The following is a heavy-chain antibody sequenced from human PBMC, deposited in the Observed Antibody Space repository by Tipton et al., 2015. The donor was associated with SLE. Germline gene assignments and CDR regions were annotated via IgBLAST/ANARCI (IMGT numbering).Heavy chain of an antibody. V-gene: IGHV4-34*01. Sequence: TLSLTCAVSGASFSGYSWNWIRQFPGKGLEWIGQFNHGGTTNYSPSLKSRVTISIDMSKNQFSLSLTSVTAADTAVYYCARGGLTYGYYYYMDVWGKGTTVTVSS. CDR1: GASFSGYS. CDR3: ARGGLTYGYYYYMDV. J-gene: IGHJ6*03. CDR2: FNHGGTT. D-gene: IGHD2-21*02.